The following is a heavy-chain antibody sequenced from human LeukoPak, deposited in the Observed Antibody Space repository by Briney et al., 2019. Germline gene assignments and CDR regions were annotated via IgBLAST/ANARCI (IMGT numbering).Heavy chain of an antibody. J-gene: IGHJ3*01. Sequence: GGSLRLSCAASGFTFNTYWMSWVRQAPGKGPEWVGRIKSNSNGGTIDYAAPVKGRFTISRDDPKNTLYLQMNSLKTEDTGVYYCTTNPYSSSWLAGAFAVWGQGTVVSVSS. CDR1: GFTFNTYW. D-gene: IGHD6-13*01. CDR2: IKSNSNGGTI. CDR3: TTNPYSSSWLAGAFAV. V-gene: IGHV3-15*01.